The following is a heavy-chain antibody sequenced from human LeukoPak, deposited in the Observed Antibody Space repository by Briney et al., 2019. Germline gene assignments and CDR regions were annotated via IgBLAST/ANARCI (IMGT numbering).Heavy chain of an antibody. J-gene: IGHJ4*02. V-gene: IGHV4-4*07. Sequence: PSETLSLTCTVSGGSISSYCWSWIRQPAGKGLEWIGRIYTSGSTNYNPSLKSRVTISVDTSKNQFSLKLSSVTAADTAVYYCARVAVTNSEFDYWGQGTLVTVSS. CDR3: ARVAVTNSEFDY. D-gene: IGHD4-17*01. CDR2: IYTSGST. CDR1: GGSISSYC.